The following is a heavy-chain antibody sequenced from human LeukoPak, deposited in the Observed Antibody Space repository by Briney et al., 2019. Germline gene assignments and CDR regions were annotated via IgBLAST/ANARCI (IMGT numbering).Heavy chain of an antibody. CDR2: INSYDSST. CDR3: ARSGMLDY. J-gene: IGHJ4*02. V-gene: IGHV3-74*01. CDR1: GFTFSSDW. Sequence: AGSLTLSCAASGFTFSSDWWDWVRHAPAKGLGWDSRINSYDSSTSYADSVKGRFTIARDNAKNTLYLQMNSLRAEDTAVYYCARSGMLDYWGQGTLVTVSS. D-gene: IGHD1-26*01.